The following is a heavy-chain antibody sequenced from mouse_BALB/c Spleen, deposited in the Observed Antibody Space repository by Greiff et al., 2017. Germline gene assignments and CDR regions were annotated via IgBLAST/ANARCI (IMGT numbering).Heavy chain of an antibody. CDR1: GYTFTSYY. Sequence: QVQLQQPGAELVKPGASVKLSCKASGYTFTSYYMYWVKQRPGQGLEWIGGINPSNGGTNFNEKFKSKATLTVDKSSSTAYMQLSSLTSEDSAVYYCTRERNYYGSSYWYFDVWGAGTTVTVSS. CDR2: INPSNGGT. CDR3: TRERNYYGSSYWYFDV. J-gene: IGHJ1*01. V-gene: IGHV1S81*02. D-gene: IGHD1-1*01.